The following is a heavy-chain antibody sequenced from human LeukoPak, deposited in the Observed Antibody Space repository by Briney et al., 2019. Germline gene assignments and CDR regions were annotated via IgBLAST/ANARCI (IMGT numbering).Heavy chain of an antibody. Sequence: SETLSLTCTVSGGSVSSGSYYWSWIRQPPGKGLEWIGYIYYSGSTNYNPSLKSRVTISVDTSKNQFSLKLSSVTAADTAVYYCARLGTNYYDSSGYFDYWGQGTLVTVSS. CDR3: ARLGTNYYDSSGYFDY. D-gene: IGHD3-22*01. CDR1: GGSVSSGSYY. CDR2: IYYSGST. V-gene: IGHV4-61*01. J-gene: IGHJ4*02.